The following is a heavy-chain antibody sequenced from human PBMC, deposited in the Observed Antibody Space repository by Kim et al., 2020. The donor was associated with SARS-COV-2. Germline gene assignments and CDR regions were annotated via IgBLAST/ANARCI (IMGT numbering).Heavy chain of an antibody. Sequence: VGSVKGRFTIPRDHAKTSLNLQMNSLRAEDTAGYYCARVVTIFGVVCWFDPWGQGTLVTVSS. CDR3: ARVVTIFGVVCWFDP. J-gene: IGHJ5*02. V-gene: IGHV3-7*01. D-gene: IGHD3-3*01.